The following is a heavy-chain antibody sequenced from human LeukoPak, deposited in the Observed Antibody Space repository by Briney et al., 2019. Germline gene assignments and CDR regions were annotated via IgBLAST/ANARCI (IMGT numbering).Heavy chain of an antibody. CDR3: AKDQGVGATTGGFDY. Sequence: GGSLRLSCAASGFTFSSYAMHWVRQAPGKGLEWVAVISYDGSNKYYADSVKGRFTISRDNSKNTLYLQMNSLRAEDTAVYYCAKDQGVGATTGGFDYWGQGTLVTVSS. V-gene: IGHV3-30-3*01. CDR2: ISYDGSNK. D-gene: IGHD1-26*01. CDR1: GFTFSSYA. J-gene: IGHJ4*02.